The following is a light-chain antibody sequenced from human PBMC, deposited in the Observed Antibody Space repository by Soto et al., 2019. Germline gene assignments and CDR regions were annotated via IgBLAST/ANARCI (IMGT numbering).Light chain of an antibody. Sequence: EVVLTQSPVTLSLSPGERATLSCRASQSFRGLLAWYQQKPGQAPRLLIYDAYNRATGIPPRFSGSGSGTDFTLTISSLEPEHSAVYYCQQRHMWPITFGQGTRLESK. V-gene: IGKV3-11*01. CDR1: QSFRGL. CDR3: QQRHMWPIT. J-gene: IGKJ5*01. CDR2: DAY.